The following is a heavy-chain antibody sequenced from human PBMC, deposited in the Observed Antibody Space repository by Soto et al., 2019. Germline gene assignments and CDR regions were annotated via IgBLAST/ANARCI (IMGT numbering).Heavy chain of an antibody. CDR2: ISGGGGTT. V-gene: IGHV3-23*01. Sequence: EVQLLDSGGGLVQPGGSLRLSCAASGFTFINFAMSWVRQSPGKGLEWVSAISGGGGTTWYADSVRGRFTTSRDNSKNTLYLQMNSLRAEDTAVYYCAKFGASGSYFQFDYWGQGTLVTVSS. CDR3: AKFGASGSYFQFDY. CDR1: GFTFINFA. D-gene: IGHD3-10*01. J-gene: IGHJ4*02.